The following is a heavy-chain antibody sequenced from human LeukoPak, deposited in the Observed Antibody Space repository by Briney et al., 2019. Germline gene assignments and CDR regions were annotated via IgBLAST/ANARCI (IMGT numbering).Heavy chain of an antibody. CDR3: ARHPGTSGYQYWYFDL. CDR1: GGSFSGYY. Sequence: SETLSLTCAVYGGSFSGYYWSWIRQPPGKGLEWIGEINHSGSTNYNPSLKSRVTISVDTSKNQFSLKLSSVTAADTAVYYCARHPGTSGYQYWYFDLWGRGTLVTVSS. CDR2: INHSGST. D-gene: IGHD5-12*01. V-gene: IGHV4-34*01. J-gene: IGHJ2*01.